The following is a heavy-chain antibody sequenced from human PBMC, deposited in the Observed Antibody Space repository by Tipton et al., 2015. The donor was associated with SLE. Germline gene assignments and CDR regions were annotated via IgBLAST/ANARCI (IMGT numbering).Heavy chain of an antibody. J-gene: IGHJ3*02. CDR1: GGSTSSGSYY. CDR2: IYTSGST. CDR3: ARGFLEWLFDDAFDI. D-gene: IGHD3-3*01. V-gene: IGHV4-61*02. Sequence: LRLSCTVSGGSTSSGSYYWSWIRQPAGKGLEWIGRIYTSGSTNYNPSLKSRVTISVDTSKNQFSLKLSSVTAADTAVHYCARGFLEWLFDDAFDIWGQGTMATVSS.